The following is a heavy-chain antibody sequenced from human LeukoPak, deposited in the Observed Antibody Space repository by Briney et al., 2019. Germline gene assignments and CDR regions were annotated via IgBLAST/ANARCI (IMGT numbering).Heavy chain of an antibody. J-gene: IGHJ5*02. CDR3: ASTPLYSNYGESYNWFDP. CDR2: IYYSGST. CDR1: GGSISSYY. V-gene: IGHV4-59*01. Sequence: SETLSLTCTVSGGSISSYYWSWIRQPPGKGLEWIGYIYYSGSTNYNPSLKSRVTISVDTSKNQFSLKLSSVTAAGTAVYYCASTPLYSNYGESYNWFDPGGQGSLVTVSS. D-gene: IGHD4-11*01.